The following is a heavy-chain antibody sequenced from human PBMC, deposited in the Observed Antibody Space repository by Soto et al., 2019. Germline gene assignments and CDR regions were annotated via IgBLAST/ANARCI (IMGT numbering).Heavy chain of an antibody. CDR1: GYTFTSYG. D-gene: IGHD5-18*01. J-gene: IGHJ5*01. CDR3: ARDLKEKGYSDCYGWFDP. Sequence: VASVKVSCKASGYTFTSYGISWVRQAPGQGLEWMGWISAYNGNTNYAQKLQGRVTMTTDTSTSTAYMELRSLRSDDTAVYYCARDLKEKGYSDCYGWFDPWGQGTMVTVSS. V-gene: IGHV1-18*01. CDR2: ISAYNGNT.